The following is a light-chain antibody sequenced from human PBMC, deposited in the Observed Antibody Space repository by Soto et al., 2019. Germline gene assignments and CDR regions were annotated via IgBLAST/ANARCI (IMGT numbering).Light chain of an antibody. V-gene: IGLV2-14*01. J-gene: IGLJ1*01. CDR2: EVS. CDR3: SSYTSSSTPDV. Sequence: QSALTQPASVSGSPGQSITISCTGTRSDVGDYNYVSWYQQQPGKAPKLMIYEVSNRPSGVSYRFSGSKSGNTASLTISGLQAEDEADYYCSSYTSSSTPDVFGSGTKLTVL. CDR1: RSDVGDYNY.